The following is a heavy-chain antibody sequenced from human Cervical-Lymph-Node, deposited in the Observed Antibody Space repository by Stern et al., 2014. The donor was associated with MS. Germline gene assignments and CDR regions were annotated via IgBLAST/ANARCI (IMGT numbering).Heavy chain of an antibody. CDR2: ISGDSVNT. V-gene: IGHV1-18*01. CDR3: ARGLLCSENTFDI. Sequence: VQLVQSGGEVMQPGASVKVSCTASGYSFTSFAIRWVRHAPGQGLEWVGGISGDSVNTSNAQRVNGGCTMSTDTSSSTAYMEVRSLRSDDTAVYYCARGLLCSENTFDIWGQGTMVTVSS. CDR1: GYSFTSFA. D-gene: IGHD2-2*01. J-gene: IGHJ3*02.